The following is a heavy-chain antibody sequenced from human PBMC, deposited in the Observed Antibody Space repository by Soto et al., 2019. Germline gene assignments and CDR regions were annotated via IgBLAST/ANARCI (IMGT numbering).Heavy chain of an antibody. V-gene: IGHV3-33*01. J-gene: IGHJ4*02. D-gene: IGHD3-10*01. CDR1: GFTFSSYG. CDR3: ARERITRTGIDY. CDR2: IWYDGSNK. Sequence: LRLSCAASGFTFSSYGMHWVRQAPGKGLEWVAVIWYDGSNKYYADSVKGRFTISRDNSKNTLYLQMNSLRAEDTAVYYCARERITRTGIDYWGQGTLVTVSS.